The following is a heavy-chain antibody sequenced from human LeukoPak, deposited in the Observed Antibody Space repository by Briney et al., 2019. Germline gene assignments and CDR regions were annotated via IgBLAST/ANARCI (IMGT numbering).Heavy chain of an antibody. Sequence: GGSLRLSCAASGFTFSSYGMHWVRQAPGKGLEWVAVISYDGSNKYYADSVKGRFTISRDNSKNTLYLQMNSLRAEDTAVYYCAREYSYGYWLGGGYWGQGTLVTVSS. V-gene: IGHV3-30*03. D-gene: IGHD5-18*01. J-gene: IGHJ4*02. CDR3: AREYSYGYWLGGGY. CDR1: GFTFSSYG. CDR2: ISYDGSNK.